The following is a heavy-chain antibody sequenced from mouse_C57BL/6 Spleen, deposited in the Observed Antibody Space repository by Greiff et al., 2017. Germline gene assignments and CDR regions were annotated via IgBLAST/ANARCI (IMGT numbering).Heavy chain of an antibody. V-gene: IGHV1-15*01. Sequence: QVQLQQSGAELVRPGASVTLSCKASGYTFTDYEMHWVKQTPVQGLEWIGAIDPETGGTAYNQKFKGKAILTADKSSSTAYMELRSLTSEDSAVYYCTGRKACYSNDGAKGYWGQGTSVTVSS. CDR1: GYTFTDYE. J-gene: IGHJ4*01. CDR3: TGRKACYSNDGAKGY. D-gene: IGHD2-5*01. CDR2: IDPETGGT.